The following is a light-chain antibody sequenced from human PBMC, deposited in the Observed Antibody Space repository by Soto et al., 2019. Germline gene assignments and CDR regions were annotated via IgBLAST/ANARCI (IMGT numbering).Light chain of an antibody. CDR2: GAS. CDR1: QSVSSY. CDR3: QLYVTSPEWT. J-gene: IGKJ1*01. Sequence: EIVLTQSPATLSLSPGERAAVSCRASQSVSSYLAWYHQKPGQAPKLLIYGASSRATGIPDRFSGSGSGTDFTLTISRLEPEDFGVYYCQLYVTSPEWTFGQGTKVDI. V-gene: IGKV3-20*01.